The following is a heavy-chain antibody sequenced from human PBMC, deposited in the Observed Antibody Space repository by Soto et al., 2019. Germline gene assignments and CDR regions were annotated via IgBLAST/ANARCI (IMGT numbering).Heavy chain of an antibody. CDR2: MNPNSGNT. D-gene: IGHD1-26*01. CDR3: ARGRARELPTQAAGAFDI. J-gene: IGHJ3*02. V-gene: IGHV1-8*01. Sequence: ASVKVSCKASGYTFTSYDINWVRQATGQGLEWMGWMNPNSGNTGYAQKFQGRVTVTRNTSISTAYMELSSLRSEDTAVYYCARGRARELPTQAAGAFDIWGQGTMVTVSS. CDR1: GYTFTSYD.